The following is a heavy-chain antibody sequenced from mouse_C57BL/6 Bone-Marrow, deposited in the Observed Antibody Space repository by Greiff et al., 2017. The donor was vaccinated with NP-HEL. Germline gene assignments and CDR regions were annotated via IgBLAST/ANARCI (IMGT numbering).Heavy chain of an antibody. CDR3: ARDYYGSSYGFAY. V-gene: IGHV5-4*03. D-gene: IGHD1-1*01. J-gene: IGHJ3*01. CDR1: GFTFSSYA. Sequence: EVKLMESGGGLVKPGGSLKLSCAASGFTFSSYAMSWVRQTPEKRLEWVATISDGGSYTYYPDNVKGRFTISRDNAKNNLYLQMSHLKSEDTAMYYCARDYYGSSYGFAYWGHGTLVTVSA. CDR2: ISDGGSYT.